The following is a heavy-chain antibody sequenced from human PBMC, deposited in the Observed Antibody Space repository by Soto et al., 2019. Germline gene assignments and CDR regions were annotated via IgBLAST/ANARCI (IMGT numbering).Heavy chain of an antibody. CDR3: AKATTNGGWFNPFDS. V-gene: IGHV3-23*01. CDR2: LSGSGTST. Sequence: LSCAASGFSFVNYAMNWVRQAPGKGLEWVSGLSGSGTSTYYADSVKGRFTISRDNSRDTLFLQMNSLTADDTAVYYCAKATTNGGWFNPFDSWGQGALVTVSS. D-gene: IGHD6-19*01. J-gene: IGHJ4*02. CDR1: GFSFVNYA.